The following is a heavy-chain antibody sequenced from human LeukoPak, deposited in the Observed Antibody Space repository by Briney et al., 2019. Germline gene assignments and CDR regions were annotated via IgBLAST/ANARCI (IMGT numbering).Heavy chain of an antibody. J-gene: IGHJ4*02. V-gene: IGHV3-48*03. CDR1: GFTFSSYE. CDR3: ASGYSVTDY. CDR2: ISSTGSAI. D-gene: IGHD2-15*01. Sequence: PGGSLRLSCAASGFTFSSYEMNWVRQAPGKGLEWVSYISSTGSAIYYADFVRGRFTISRDNAKNSLYLQMNSLRAEDTAVYYCASGYSVTDYWGQGTLVTVSS.